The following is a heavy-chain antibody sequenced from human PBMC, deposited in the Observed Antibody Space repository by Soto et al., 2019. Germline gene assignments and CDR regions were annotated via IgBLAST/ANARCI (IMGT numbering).Heavy chain of an antibody. CDR2: IYWDDDK. CDR1: GFSLSTSGVG. J-gene: IGHJ3*02. Sequence: QITLKESGPTLVKPTQTLTLTCTFSGFSLSTSGVGVGWIRQPPGKALEWLALIYWDDDKRYSPSLKSRLTIPQATSKNQVVHTMSNLDPLDTATYYCAHSRRSGLLGRGNAFEIWGQGTMVTVSS. CDR3: AHSRRSGLLGRGNAFEI. D-gene: IGHD7-27*01. V-gene: IGHV2-5*02.